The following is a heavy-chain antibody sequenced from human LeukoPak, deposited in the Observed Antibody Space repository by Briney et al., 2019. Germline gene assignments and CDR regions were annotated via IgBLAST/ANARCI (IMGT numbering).Heavy chain of an antibody. CDR2: IYYSGST. CDR1: GGSISSYY. V-gene: IGHV4-59*01. D-gene: IGHD5-24*01. CDR3: ARDSVEMATTVYYYYYMDV. J-gene: IGHJ6*03. Sequence: SETLSPTCTLSGGSISSYYWSWVRQPPGNGLEWIGYIYYSGSTNNNPSLKSRVTMSLDTSKNQFSLKLSSVTAADTAVYYCARDSVEMATTVYYYYYMDVWGKGTTVTVSS.